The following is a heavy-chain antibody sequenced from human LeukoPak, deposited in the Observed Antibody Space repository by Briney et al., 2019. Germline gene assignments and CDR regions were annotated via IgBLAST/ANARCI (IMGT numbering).Heavy chain of an antibody. V-gene: IGHV3-7*03. D-gene: IGHD3-9*01. CDR3: AREGDILTGYFHY. Sequence: GGSLRLSCAASGFTFSSYWMSWVRQAPGKGLEWVANIKQDGSEKYYVDSVKGRFTISRDNAKNSLYLQMNSLRAEDTAVYYCAREGDILTGYFHYWGQGTPVTVSS. CDR2: IKQDGSEK. J-gene: IGHJ4*02. CDR1: GFTFSSYW.